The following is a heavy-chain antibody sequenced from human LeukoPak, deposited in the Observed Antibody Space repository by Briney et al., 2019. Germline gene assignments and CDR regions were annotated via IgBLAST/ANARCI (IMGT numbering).Heavy chain of an antibody. CDR3: ARALLVATTRAEYFQR. J-gene: IGHJ1*01. Sequence: GGSLRLSCTASEFIFRTYGMYWVRQAPGKGLEWLAVIWYHGNNKNYADSVRGRFTISRDNSMDTLYLQMDRLRAEDTAVYYCARALLVATTRAEYFQRWGQGTLVTVSS. CDR1: EFIFRTYG. CDR2: IWYHGNNK. V-gene: IGHV3-33*07. D-gene: IGHD5-12*01.